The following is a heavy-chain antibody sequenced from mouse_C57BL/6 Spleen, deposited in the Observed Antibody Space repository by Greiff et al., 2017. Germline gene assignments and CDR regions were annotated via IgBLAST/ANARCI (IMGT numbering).Heavy chain of an antibody. J-gene: IGHJ3*01. CDR1: GYTFTSYW. CDR3: ARRGTIYDGYYEAY. CDR2: IYPSDSET. D-gene: IGHD2-3*01. Sequence: QVQLQQPGAELVRPGSSVQLSCKASGYTFTSYWMDWVKQRPGQGLEWIGNIYPSDSETHYNQKFKDKATLTVDKSSSTAYMQLSSLTSEDAAVYYCARRGTIYDGYYEAYWGQGTLVTVSA. V-gene: IGHV1-61*01.